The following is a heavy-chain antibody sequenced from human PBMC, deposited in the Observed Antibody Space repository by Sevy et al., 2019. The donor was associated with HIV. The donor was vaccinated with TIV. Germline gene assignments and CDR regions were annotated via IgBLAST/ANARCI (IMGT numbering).Heavy chain of an antibody. D-gene: IGHD3-3*01. V-gene: IGHV3-15*01. Sequence: GSLRLSCAASGFTFSNAWMIWVRQAPGKGLEWVGRIKSKTDGGTTDYAAPVKGRFTISTDESKNTLYLQMNSLKTEDTAVYYCTTDTGISDYDFWSGRDDTFDNWGQGTMVTVSS. CDR2: IKSKTDGGTT. CDR1: GFTFSNAW. J-gene: IGHJ3*02. CDR3: TTDTGISDYDFWSGRDDTFDN.